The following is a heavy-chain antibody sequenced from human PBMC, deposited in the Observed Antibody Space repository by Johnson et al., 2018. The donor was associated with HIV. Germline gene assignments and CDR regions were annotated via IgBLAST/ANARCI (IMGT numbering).Heavy chain of an antibody. V-gene: IGHV3-30*04. CDR3: AKGRYSSSWYLAGAFDI. J-gene: IGHJ3*02. D-gene: IGHD6-13*01. CDR1: GFTFSSYA. Sequence: QVQLVESGGGVVQPGGSLRLPCAASGFTFSSYAMHWVRQAPGKGLEWVAVISYDGSNKYYADSVKGRFTISRDNSKNTLYMQMSSLRAEDTAIYYCAKGRYSSSWYLAGAFDIWGQGTVVTVSS. CDR2: ISYDGSNK.